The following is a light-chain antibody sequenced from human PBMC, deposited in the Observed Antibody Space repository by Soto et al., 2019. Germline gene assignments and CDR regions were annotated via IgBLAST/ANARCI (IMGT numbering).Light chain of an antibody. V-gene: IGLV2-23*02. Sequence: QSALTQPASVSGSPGQSITISCTGTSSDVGSYNLVSWYQQHPGKAPKLMIYEVSQRRSGVSNRFSGYKSGNTASLTISGLQAEDEAEYYCCSYAGSSTFYVFGTGTKLTVL. J-gene: IGLJ1*01. CDR2: EVS. CDR1: SSDVGSYNL. CDR3: CSYAGSSTFYV.